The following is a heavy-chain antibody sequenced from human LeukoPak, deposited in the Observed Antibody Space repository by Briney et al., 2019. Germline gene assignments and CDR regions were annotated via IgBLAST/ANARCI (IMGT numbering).Heavy chain of an antibody. Sequence: PSETLSLTCTVSGGSISSSSYYWGWIRQPPGKGLEWIGSIYYSGSTYYNPSLKSRVTISVGTSKNQFSLRLSSMTAADTAVYYCARVSVGPRGFWGKGTTVTVSS. J-gene: IGHJ6*04. CDR3: ARVSVGPRGF. V-gene: IGHV4-39*01. D-gene: IGHD3-10*01. CDR2: IYYSGST. CDR1: GGSISSSSYY.